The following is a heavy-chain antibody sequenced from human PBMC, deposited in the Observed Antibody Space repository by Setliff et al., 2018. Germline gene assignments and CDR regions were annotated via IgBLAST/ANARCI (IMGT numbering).Heavy chain of an antibody. Sequence: GSLRLSCAASGFTFSSYAMSWVRQAPGKGLEWVANIKQDGSEKYYVDSVKGRFTISRDNAKNSLYLQMNSLRAEDTAVYYCARDHAYDSRFYYYYYGMDVWGQGTTVTVSS. CDR3: ARDHAYDSRFYYYYYGMDV. CDR1: GFTFSSYA. D-gene: IGHD3-16*01. V-gene: IGHV3-7*01. CDR2: IKQDGSEK. J-gene: IGHJ6*02.